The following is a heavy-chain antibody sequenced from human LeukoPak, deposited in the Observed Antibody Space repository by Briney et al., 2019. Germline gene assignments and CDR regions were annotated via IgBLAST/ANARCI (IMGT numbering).Heavy chain of an antibody. J-gene: IGHJ4*02. CDR1: GYTFNSYW. CDR3: VRLDSAGWYYFDY. D-gene: IGHD6-19*01. V-gene: IGHV5-51*01. CDR2: IYPGDSDT. Sequence: GESLKISCKGSGYTFNSYWIGWVRQMPGKGLEWMGIIYPGDSDTRYSPSFQGQVTISADKSSDTAYLRWSSLKTSDTAMYYCVRLDSAGWYYFDYWGQGTLVTVSS.